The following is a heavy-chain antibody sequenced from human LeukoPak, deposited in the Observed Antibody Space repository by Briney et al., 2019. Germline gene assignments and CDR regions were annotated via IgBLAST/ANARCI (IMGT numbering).Heavy chain of an antibody. CDR1: GGSVSSGSYY. CDR2: IYYSGST. D-gene: IGHD3-16*01. Sequence: PSETLSLTCTVSGGSVSSGSYYWSWIRQPPGKGLEWIGYIYYSGSTNYNPSLKSRVTISVDTSKNQFSLHLSSVTAADTAVYYCARFGMYSFDYWGQGTLVTVSS. CDR3: ARFGMYSFDY. V-gene: IGHV4-61*01. J-gene: IGHJ4*02.